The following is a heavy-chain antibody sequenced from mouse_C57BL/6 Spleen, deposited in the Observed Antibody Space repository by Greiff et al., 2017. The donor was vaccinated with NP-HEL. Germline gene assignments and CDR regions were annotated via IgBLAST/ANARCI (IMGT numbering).Heavy chain of an antibody. D-gene: IGHD2-3*01. J-gene: IGHJ3*01. V-gene: IGHV5-12*01. CDR3: VNDGYRLAY. CDR1: GFTFSDYY. Sequence: DVHLVESGGGLVQPGGSLKLSCAASGFTFSDYYMYWVRQTPEKRLEWVAYISNGGGSTYYPDTVKGRCTISRDNAKNTLYLQMSRLKSEDTAMYYCVNDGYRLAYWGQGTLVTVSA. CDR2: ISNGGGST.